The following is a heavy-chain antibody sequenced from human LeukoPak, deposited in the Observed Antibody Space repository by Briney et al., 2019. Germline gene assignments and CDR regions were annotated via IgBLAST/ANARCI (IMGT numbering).Heavy chain of an antibody. CDR2: ISYDGSNK. V-gene: IGHV3-30*18. D-gene: IGHD5-12*01. CDR3: AKSGEWLRSGYYFDY. Sequence: PGGSLRLSCAASGFTFSSYGMHWVRQAPGKGLEWVAVISYDGSNKYYADSVKGRFTISRDNSKNTLYLQMNSLRAEDTAEYYCAKSGEWLRSGYYFDYWGQGTLVTVSS. CDR1: GFTFSSYG. J-gene: IGHJ4*02.